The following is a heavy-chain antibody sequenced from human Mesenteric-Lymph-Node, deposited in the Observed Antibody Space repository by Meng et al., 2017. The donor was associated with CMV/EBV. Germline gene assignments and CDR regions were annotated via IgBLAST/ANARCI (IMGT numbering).Heavy chain of an antibody. J-gene: IGHJ5*02. D-gene: IGHD1-26*01. Sequence: SETLSLTCSVSGDSISSGHYWAWIRQPPGKGLEWIGSVHHSGSRFESGSTYYSPSLKSRVTISVDTSKNQFSLKLSSVTAADTAVYYCARGGSYHNWFDPWGQGTLVTVSS. V-gene: IGHV4-38-2*02. CDR2: VHHSGSRFESGST. CDR1: GDSISSGHY. CDR3: ARGGSYHNWFDP.